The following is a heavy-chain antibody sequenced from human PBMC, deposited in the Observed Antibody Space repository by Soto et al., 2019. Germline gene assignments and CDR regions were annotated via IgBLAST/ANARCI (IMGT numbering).Heavy chain of an antibody. V-gene: IGHV1-3*01. Sequence: GASVKVSCKASGYTFTSYAMHWVRQAPGQRLEWMGWINAGNGNTKYSQKFQGRVTITRDTSASTAYMELSSLRSEDTAVYYCAAPGYCSSTSCREVDYYYGMDVWGQGTTVTVS. CDR1: GYTFTSYA. D-gene: IGHD2-2*01. CDR3: AAPGYCSSTSCREVDYYYGMDV. J-gene: IGHJ6*02. CDR2: INAGNGNT.